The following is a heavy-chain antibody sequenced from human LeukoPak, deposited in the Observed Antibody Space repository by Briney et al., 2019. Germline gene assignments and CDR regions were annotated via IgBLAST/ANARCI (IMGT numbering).Heavy chain of an antibody. D-gene: IGHD5-18*01. Sequence: GGSLRLSCAASGFTYSNYAMNWVRQAPGKWLEWVSGISSGGGTTYYADSVKGRFIISRDNSKNTLYLQMNSLRVEDTAVYYCAKGGFSYGYVDYWGQGTLVTVSS. V-gene: IGHV3-23*01. CDR1: GFTYSNYA. J-gene: IGHJ4*02. CDR2: ISSGGGTT. CDR3: AKGGFSYGYVDY.